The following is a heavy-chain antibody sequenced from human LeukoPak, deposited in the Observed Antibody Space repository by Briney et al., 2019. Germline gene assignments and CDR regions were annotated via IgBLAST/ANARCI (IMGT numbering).Heavy chain of an antibody. CDR1: GFRFSDYE. CDR3: AGVDFWSGYRDY. V-gene: IGHV3-30*02. D-gene: IGHD3-3*01. Sequence: QPGGSLRHSCAASGFRFSDYEMNWVRQAPGKGLEWVAFIRYDGSNKYYADSVKGRFTISRDNSKNTLYLQMNSLRAEDTAVYYCAGVDFWSGYRDYWGQGTLVTVSS. J-gene: IGHJ4*02. CDR2: IRYDGSNK.